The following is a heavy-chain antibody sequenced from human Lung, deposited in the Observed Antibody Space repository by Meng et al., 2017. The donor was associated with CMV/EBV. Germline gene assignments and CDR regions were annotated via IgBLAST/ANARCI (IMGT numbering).Heavy chain of an antibody. CDR1: CGSISSSNW. J-gene: IGHJ4*02. Sequence: GRLQGSGPGLVTPSGTLSLTCAVSCGSISSSNWWSWVRQPPGKGLEWIGEIYHSGSTNYNPSLKSRVTISVDKSKNQFSLKLSSVTAADTAVYYCASFPPPGKQWLVTDYWGQGTLVTVSS. D-gene: IGHD6-19*01. CDR2: IYHSGST. V-gene: IGHV4-4*02. CDR3: ASFPPPGKQWLVTDY.